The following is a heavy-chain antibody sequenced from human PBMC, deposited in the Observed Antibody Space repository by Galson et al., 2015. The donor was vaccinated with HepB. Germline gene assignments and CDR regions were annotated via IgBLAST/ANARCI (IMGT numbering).Heavy chain of an antibody. CDR3: ARRGSSSWYGDYGMDV. V-gene: IGHV4-59*08. D-gene: IGHD6-13*01. CDR1: GGSISNNF. CDR2: IYYSGST. J-gene: IGHJ6*02. Sequence: ETLSLTCTVSGGSISNNFWSWIRQPPGKGLEWIGYIYYSGSTNYNPSLKSRVTMSVDTSKNQFSLKLTSVTAADTAVYYCARRGSSSWYGDYGMDVWGQGTTVTVS.